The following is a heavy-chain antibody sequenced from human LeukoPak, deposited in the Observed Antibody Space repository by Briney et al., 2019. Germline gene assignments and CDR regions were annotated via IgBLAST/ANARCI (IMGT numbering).Heavy chain of an antibody. CDR2: IIPIFGTA. Sequence: SVKVSCKASGGTFSSYAISWVRQAPGQGLEWMGGIIPIFGTANYAQKFQGRVTITADESTSTAYMELSSLRSADTAVSYCARVRSGSYYDFDYWGQGTLVTVSS. CDR3: ARVRSGSYYDFDY. V-gene: IGHV1-69*13. CDR1: GGTFSSYA. J-gene: IGHJ4*01. D-gene: IGHD1-26*01.